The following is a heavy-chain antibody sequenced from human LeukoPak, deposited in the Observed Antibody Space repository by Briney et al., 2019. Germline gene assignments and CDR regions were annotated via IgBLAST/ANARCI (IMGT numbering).Heavy chain of an antibody. CDR1: GGSISSYY. J-gene: IGHJ4*02. CDR2: IYSGGST. Sequence: SETLSLTCTVSGGSISSYYWSWIRQPAGKGLEWIGRIYSGGSTNYNPSLKSRVSMSVDTSKNQFSLKVTSVTAADTAVYYCARDRRDGYNSFYYFDYWGQGTLVTVSS. D-gene: IGHD5-24*01. V-gene: IGHV4-4*07. CDR3: ARDRRDGYNSFYYFDY.